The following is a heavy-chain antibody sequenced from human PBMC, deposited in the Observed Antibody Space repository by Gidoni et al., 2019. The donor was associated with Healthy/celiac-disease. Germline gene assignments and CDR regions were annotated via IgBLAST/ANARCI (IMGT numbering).Heavy chain of an antibody. J-gene: IGHJ4*02. Sequence: VQLVPSGAEVKKPGTSVTVSCTASASTFPSYGISWVRQAPGQGLEGMGWISADNGNTNYAQKLQGRVTMTTDTATSTAYMERRSLRSDDTAVYYGARDRPASIVGATRGIDYWGQGTLVTVSS. CDR3: ARDRPASIVGATRGIDY. CDR1: ASTFPSYG. CDR2: ISADNGNT. D-gene: IGHD1-26*01. V-gene: IGHV1-18*01.